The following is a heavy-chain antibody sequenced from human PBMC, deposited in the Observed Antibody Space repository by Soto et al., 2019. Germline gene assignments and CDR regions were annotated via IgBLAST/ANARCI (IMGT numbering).Heavy chain of an antibody. Sequence: KTSETLSLTCAVYGGSFSGHYWSWIRQPPGKGLEWIGEIHPSGSAHYSVSLMSRVTISVDTSKNQVSLRLSSVTAADTAVYYCARGQDQAKTGYWGPGTPVTVSS. J-gene: IGHJ4*02. CDR1: GGSFSGHY. V-gene: IGHV4-34*01. CDR3: ARGQDQAKTGY. D-gene: IGHD1-1*01. CDR2: IHPSGSA.